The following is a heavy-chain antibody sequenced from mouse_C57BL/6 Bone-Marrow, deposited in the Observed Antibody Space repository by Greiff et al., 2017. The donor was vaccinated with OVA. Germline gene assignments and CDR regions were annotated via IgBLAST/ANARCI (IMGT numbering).Heavy chain of an antibody. CDR3: APRGYGNYGYFDD. CDR2: ISYSGST. CDR1: GYSITSDY. Sequence: DVKLVESGPGLAKPSQTLSLTCSVTGYSITSDYWNWIRKFPGNKLEYMGYISYSGSTYYNPSLKSRISITRDTSKNQYYLQLNSVTTEDTATYYCAPRGYGNYGYFDDWGQGTTLTVAS. D-gene: IGHD2-1*01. V-gene: IGHV3-8*01. J-gene: IGHJ2*01.